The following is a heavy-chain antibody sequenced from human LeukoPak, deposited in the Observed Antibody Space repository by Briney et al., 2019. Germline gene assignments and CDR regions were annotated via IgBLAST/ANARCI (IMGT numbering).Heavy chain of an antibody. CDR3: AGGDYIDY. CDR1: GFTFSDYY. J-gene: IGHJ4*02. D-gene: IGHD4-17*01. Sequence: GSLRLSCAASGFTFSDYYMSWIRQPPGKGLEWIGEINHSGSTNYNPSLKSRVTISVDTSKNQFSLKLSSVTAADTAVYYCAGGDYIDYWGQGTLVTVSS. V-gene: IGHV4-34*08. CDR2: INHSGST.